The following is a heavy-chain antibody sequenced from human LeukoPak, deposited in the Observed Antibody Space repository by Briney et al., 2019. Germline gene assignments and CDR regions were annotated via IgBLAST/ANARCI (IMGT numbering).Heavy chain of an antibody. CDR3: AKSRGRGSFDP. CDR2: IYFTGST. V-gene: IGHV4-39*01. J-gene: IGHJ5*02. CDR1: GGSISNKNFY. D-gene: IGHD5-24*01. Sequence: SETLSLTCTVSGGSISNKNFYWGWIRQPPGTGLEWVGSIYFTGSTYYHPSLESRVTISVDTSKNQFSLKVSAVTAADTAVYHCAKSRGRGSFDPWGQGTLVTVSS.